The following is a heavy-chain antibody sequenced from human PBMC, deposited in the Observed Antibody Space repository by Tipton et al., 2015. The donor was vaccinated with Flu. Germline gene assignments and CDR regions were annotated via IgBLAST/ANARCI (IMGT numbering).Heavy chain of an antibody. CDR2: IDPSDSYT. V-gene: IGHV5-10-1*01. D-gene: IGHD3-16*01. CDR3: ARLGGGVTIPGWVDY. Sequence: VQLVQSGAEVKKPGESLRISCKGSGYSFTSYWISWVRQMPGKGLEWMGRIDPSDSYTNYSPSFQGHVTISADKSISTAYLQWSSLKASDTAMYYCARLGGGVTIPGWVDYWGQGTLVTVSS. CDR1: GYSFTSYW. J-gene: IGHJ4*02.